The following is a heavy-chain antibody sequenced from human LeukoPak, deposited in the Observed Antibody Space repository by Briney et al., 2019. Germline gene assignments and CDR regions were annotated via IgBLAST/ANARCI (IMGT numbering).Heavy chain of an antibody. CDR1: GYTFTDYY. J-gene: IGHJ5*02. CDR2: INPNTGGT. Sequence: ASVKVSCKASGYTFTDYYIHWVRQAPGQGLEWMGWINPNTGGTNYARKVQGRVTMTRDTSISTVYMELSRLRSDDTAVYYCARDPEDCSGGDCYWFDPWGQGGMVTVSS. CDR3: ARDPEDCSGGDCYWFDP. D-gene: IGHD2-21*01. V-gene: IGHV1-2*02.